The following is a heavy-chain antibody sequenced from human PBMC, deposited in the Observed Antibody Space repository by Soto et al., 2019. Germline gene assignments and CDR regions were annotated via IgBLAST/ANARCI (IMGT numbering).Heavy chain of an antibody. CDR2: INHSGST. J-gene: IGHJ4*02. CDR1: GGSFSVYY. D-gene: IGHD6-13*01. CDR3: ARGGRQQLIPTTTRYKTDY. Sequence: SETLSLTCAVYGGSFSVYYWSLIRQPPGKGLEWIGEINHSGSTNYSPSLKSRVTISVDMSKNQFSLKLSSVTAADKAVYYCARGGRQQLIPTTTRYKTDYWDQGTLVTV. V-gene: IGHV4-34*01.